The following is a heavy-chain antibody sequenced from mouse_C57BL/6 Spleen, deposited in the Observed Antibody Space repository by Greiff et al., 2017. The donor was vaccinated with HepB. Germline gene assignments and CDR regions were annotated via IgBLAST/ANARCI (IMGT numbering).Heavy chain of an antibody. Sequence: QVQLQHPGTELVKPGASVKLSCKASGYTFTSYWMHWVKQRPGQGLEWIGNINPSNGGTNYNEKFKSKATLTVDKSSSTAYMQLSSLTSEDSAVYYCATDDGYSYYFDYWGQGTTLTGSS. V-gene: IGHV1-53*01. CDR1: GYTFTSYW. D-gene: IGHD2-3*01. J-gene: IGHJ2*01. CDR3: ATDDGYSYYFDY. CDR2: INPSNGGT.